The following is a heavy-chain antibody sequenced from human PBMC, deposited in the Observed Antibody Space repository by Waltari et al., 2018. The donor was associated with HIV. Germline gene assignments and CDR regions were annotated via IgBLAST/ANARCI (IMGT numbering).Heavy chain of an antibody. D-gene: IGHD5-18*01. Sequence: QAHLVQSGAEVKTPGASVKVSCKASGYTFTNNAIHWVRQAPGQGLEWMGWSSATNGNTNYAQKFQGRVTMTTDTSTSTAYMELRSLRSDDTAVYYCAREVPHTAMIYDAFDIWGQGTVVTVSS. CDR1: GYTFTNNA. CDR3: AREVPHTAMIYDAFDI. V-gene: IGHV1-18*01. J-gene: IGHJ3*02. CDR2: SSATNGNT.